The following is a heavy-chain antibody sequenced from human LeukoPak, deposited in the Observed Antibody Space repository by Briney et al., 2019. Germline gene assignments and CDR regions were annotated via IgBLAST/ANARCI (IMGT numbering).Heavy chain of an antibody. J-gene: IGHJ4*02. CDR3: ARSAAAAGTADY. CDR1: GYTFTSYG. CDR2: ISAYNGNT. D-gene: IGHD6-13*01. V-gene: IGHV1-18*01. Sequence: ASVKVSCKASGYTFTSYGISWVRQAPGQGLEWMGWISAYNGNTNYAQKLQGRVTMTTDTSTSIAYMELRSLRSDDTAVYYCARSAAAAGTADYWGQGTLVTVSS.